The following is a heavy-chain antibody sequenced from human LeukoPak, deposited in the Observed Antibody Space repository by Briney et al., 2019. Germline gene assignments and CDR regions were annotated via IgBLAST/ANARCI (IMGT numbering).Heavy chain of an antibody. Sequence: SETLSLTCAVSGGSFSGYYWSWIRQPPGKGLEWIGEINHSGSTNYNPSLKSRVTISVDTSKNQFSLKLSSVTAADTAVYYCARGRKMATAPFDYWGQGTLVTVSS. CDR2: INHSGST. V-gene: IGHV4-34*01. CDR1: GGSFSGYY. J-gene: IGHJ4*02. CDR3: ARGRKMATAPFDY. D-gene: IGHD5-24*01.